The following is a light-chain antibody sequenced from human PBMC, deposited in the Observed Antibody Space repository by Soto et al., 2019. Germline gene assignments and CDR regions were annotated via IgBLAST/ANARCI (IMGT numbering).Light chain of an antibody. CDR1: SSDVGGYNY. J-gene: IGLJ2*01. CDR2: DVS. V-gene: IGLV2-14*01. CDR3: SSYTSSSTYVV. Sequence: QSALTQPASVSGSPGQSITISGTGTSSDVGGYNYVSWYQQHPGTAPKLMIYDVSNRPSGVSNRFSGSKSGNTASLTISGLKAEDEADYYCSSYTSSSTYVVFGGGTKLTVL.